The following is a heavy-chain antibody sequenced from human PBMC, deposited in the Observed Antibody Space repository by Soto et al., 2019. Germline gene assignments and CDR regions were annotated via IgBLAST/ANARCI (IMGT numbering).Heavy chain of an antibody. CDR3: EFPYGDSLFGNY. Sequence: GESLKISCKGSGYSFASYWIDWVRQMPGKGLEWMGIIFPADSDTKYRPSFQGQVTISADKSISTAYLQWSSLKDSDTAMYYCEFPYGDSLFGNYWGQGNLVTVSS. V-gene: IGHV5-51*01. J-gene: IGHJ4*02. CDR1: GYSFASYW. D-gene: IGHD4-17*01. CDR2: IFPADSDT.